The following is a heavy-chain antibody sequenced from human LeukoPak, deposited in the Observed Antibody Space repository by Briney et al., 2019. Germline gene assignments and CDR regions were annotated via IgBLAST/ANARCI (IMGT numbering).Heavy chain of an antibody. V-gene: IGHV3-43*02. D-gene: IGHD3-10*01. CDR1: GFIFDDYA. CDR3: AKDRVHGSGSVNYYYYYGMDV. Sequence: GGSLRLSCAAPGFIFDDYAMHWVRQAPGKGLEWVSLISGDGGSTYYADSVKGRFTISRDNSKNSLYLQMNSLRTEDTALYYCAKDRVHGSGSVNYYYYYGMDVWGQGTTVAVSS. J-gene: IGHJ6*02. CDR2: ISGDGGST.